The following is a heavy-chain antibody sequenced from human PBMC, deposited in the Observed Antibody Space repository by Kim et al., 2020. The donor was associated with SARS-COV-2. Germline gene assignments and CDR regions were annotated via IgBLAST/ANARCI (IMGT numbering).Heavy chain of an antibody. V-gene: IGHV3-7*01. J-gene: IGHJ4*02. CDR1: GLTFSSYW. D-gene: IGHD3-16*01. CDR2: IKQDGSEK. Sequence: GGSLRLSCAASGLTFSSYWMSWVRQAPGKGLEWVANIKQDGSEKYYVDSVMGRFTISRDNAKNSVYLQMNSLRAEDTAVYYCARVFHGVFDHWGQGTLVSVSS. CDR3: ARVFHGVFDH.